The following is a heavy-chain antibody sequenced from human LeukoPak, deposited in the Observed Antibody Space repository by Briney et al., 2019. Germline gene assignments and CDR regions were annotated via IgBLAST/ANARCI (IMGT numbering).Heavy chain of an antibody. CDR1: GFTFSSYQ. V-gene: IGHV3-48*03. Sequence: GGSLRLSCVASGFTFSSYQMNWVRQAPGKGLEWVSMISTSGSNMYYADSVKGRFTISRDNAKNLLYLEMDSLGAEDTAVYYCARSVPGRRAFDYWGQGTLVTVSS. J-gene: IGHJ4*02. CDR3: ARSVPGRRAFDY. D-gene: IGHD1-14*01. CDR2: ISTSGSNM.